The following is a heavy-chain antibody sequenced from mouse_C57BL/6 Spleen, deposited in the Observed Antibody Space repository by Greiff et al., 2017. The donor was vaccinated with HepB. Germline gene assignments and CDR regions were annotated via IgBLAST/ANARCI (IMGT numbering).Heavy chain of an antibody. CDR3: TFYYYGSSIGFAY. CDR1: GFNIKDDY. CDR2: IDPENGDT. J-gene: IGHJ3*01. Sequence: EVQLQQSGAELVRPGASVKLSCTASGFNIKDDYMHWVKQRPEQGLEWIGWIDPENGDTEYAPKFQGKATITADTSSNTAYLQLSSLPSEDTAVYYCTFYYYGSSIGFAYWGQGTLVTVSA. D-gene: IGHD1-1*01. V-gene: IGHV14-4*01.